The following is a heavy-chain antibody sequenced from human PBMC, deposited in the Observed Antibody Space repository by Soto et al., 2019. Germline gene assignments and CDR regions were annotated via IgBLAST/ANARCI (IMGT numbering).Heavy chain of an antibody. V-gene: IGHV6-1*01. D-gene: IGHD6-19*01. Sequence: PSQTLSLTCAISGDSVSSNSAAWNWIRQSPSRGLEWLGRTYYRSKWYNDYAVSVKSRITINPDTSKNQFSLQLNSVTPEDTAVYYCARVGPGGAVAGSLYYFDYWGQGTLVTVSS. CDR3: ARVGPGGAVAGSLYYFDY. CDR2: TYYRSKWYN. CDR1: GDSVSSNSAA. J-gene: IGHJ4*02.